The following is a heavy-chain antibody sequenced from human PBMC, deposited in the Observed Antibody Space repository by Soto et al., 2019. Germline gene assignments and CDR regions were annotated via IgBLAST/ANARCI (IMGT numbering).Heavy chain of an antibody. D-gene: IGHD3-10*01. V-gene: IGHV4-39*01. CDR2: IYYSGST. CDR3: ASPYYYGSGSRGGRGAYYYYGMDV. J-gene: IGHJ6*02. Sequence: QLQLQESGPGLVKPSETLSLTCTVSGGSISSSSYYWGWIRQPPGKGLEWIGSIYYSGSTYYNPALKSRVTISVDTSKNQFSLKLSSVTAADTAVYYCASPYYYGSGSRGGRGAYYYYGMDVWGQGTTVTVSS. CDR1: GGSISSSSYY.